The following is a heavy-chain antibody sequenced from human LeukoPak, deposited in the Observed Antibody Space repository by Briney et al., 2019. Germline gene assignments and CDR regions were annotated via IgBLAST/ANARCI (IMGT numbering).Heavy chain of an antibody. Sequence: GGSLRLSCAASGFTFDDYAMHWVRQAPGKGLEWVSGISWNSGSIGYADSVKGRFTISRDNAKNSLYLQMNSLRAEDTAVYYCARDPYCSGGSCYFRFDYWGQGTLVTVSS. CDR2: ISWNSGSI. CDR3: ARDPYCSGGSCYFRFDY. D-gene: IGHD2-15*01. J-gene: IGHJ4*02. CDR1: GFTFDDYA. V-gene: IGHV3-9*01.